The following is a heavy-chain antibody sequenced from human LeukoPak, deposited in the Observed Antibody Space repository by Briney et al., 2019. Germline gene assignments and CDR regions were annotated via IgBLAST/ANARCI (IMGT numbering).Heavy chain of an antibody. CDR2: IYYSGST. J-gene: IGHJ4*02. CDR1: GGSISSYY. V-gene: IGHV4-59*12. Sequence: SETLSLTCTVSGGSISSYYWSWIRQPPGKGLERIGYIYYSGSTNYNPSLKSRVTISVDTSKNQFSLRLSSVTAADTAVYYCARGGPYDSGSFYFDYWGQGTLVSVSS. CDR3: ARGGPYDSGSFYFDY. D-gene: IGHD1-26*01.